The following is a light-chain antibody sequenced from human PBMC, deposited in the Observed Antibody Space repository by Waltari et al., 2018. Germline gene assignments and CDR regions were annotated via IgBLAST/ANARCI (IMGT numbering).Light chain of an antibody. CDR3: MQALQTPCT. J-gene: IGKJ2*02. CDR1: QSLLHSNGYNY. CDR2: LGS. V-gene: IGKV2-28*01. Sequence: DIVMTQSPLSLPVTPAEPASISCRSSQSLLHSNGYNYLDWYLQKPGQSPQLLIYLGSNRASGVPDRFSGSGSGTDFTLKISRVEAEDVGVYYCMQALQTPCTFGQGTKLEI.